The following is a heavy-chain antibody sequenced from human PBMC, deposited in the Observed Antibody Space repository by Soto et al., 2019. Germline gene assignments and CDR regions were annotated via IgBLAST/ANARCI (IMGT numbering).Heavy chain of an antibody. D-gene: IGHD1-26*01. V-gene: IGHV1-8*01. J-gene: IGHJ4*02. CDR2: MNPNCGKA. CDR3: ARVPGELLVPLGLDY. CDR1: GYTFTSYD. Sequence: GASVKASCKASGYTFTSYDMNWVRQATGQGLEWMGWMNPNCGKAGYAQKFQGRVTITADESTSTAYMELSSLRSEDTAVYYCARVPGELLVPLGLDYWGQGTLVTVSS.